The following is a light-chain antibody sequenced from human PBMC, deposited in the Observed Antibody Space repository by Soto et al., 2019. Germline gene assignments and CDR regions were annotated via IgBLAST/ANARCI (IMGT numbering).Light chain of an antibody. V-gene: IGKV3-15*01. CDR2: GAS. CDR1: QSVSSN. CDR3: QQYNNWPPWT. J-gene: IGKJ1*01. Sequence: EIVMTQSPATLSVSPGERATLSCRASQSVSSNLAWYQQKPGQGPRLLIYGASTRASGIPGRFSGSGSGTEFTLTISSLQSEDFAVYYCQQYNNWPPWTFGQGTKVEIK.